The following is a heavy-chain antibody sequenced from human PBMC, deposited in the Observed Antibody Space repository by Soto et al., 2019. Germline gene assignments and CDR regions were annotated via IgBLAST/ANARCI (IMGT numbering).Heavy chain of an antibody. J-gene: IGHJ4*02. CDR1: GYTFTNYG. V-gene: IGHV1-18*01. CDR3: ARYSASGYYTLGY. D-gene: IGHD3-22*01. Sequence: QVQLVQSGAEVKKPGASVKVSCKASGYTFTNYGISWVRQAPGQGLEWMGWISTYNGNTNYAQKLQGRVTMTTHTXTSTAYMGLRSLRSDDTAVYYCARYSASGYYTLGYWGQGTLVTVSS. CDR2: ISTYNGNT.